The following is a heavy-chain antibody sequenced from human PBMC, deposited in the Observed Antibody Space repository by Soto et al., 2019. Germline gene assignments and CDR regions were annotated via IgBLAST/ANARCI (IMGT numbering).Heavy chain of an antibody. D-gene: IGHD3-10*01. CDR1: GFPLTRYH. CDR3: AREAEEYSGSDY. Sequence: QVQLVQSGAEVKQPGASVRVSCRASGFPLTRYHMHWLRQAPGQGLEWLGVINPSTRTTYAERFQGRVTMTRDTSTSTVYMDLSSLRSDDTAVYYCAREAEEYSGSDYWGPGSLVTVSS. V-gene: IGHV1-46*03. J-gene: IGHJ4*02. CDR2: INPSTRT.